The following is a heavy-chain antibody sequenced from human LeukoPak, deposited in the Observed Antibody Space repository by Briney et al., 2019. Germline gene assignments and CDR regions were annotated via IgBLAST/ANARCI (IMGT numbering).Heavy chain of an antibody. CDR2: IYYSGST. CDR3: ARESRSWLVKGSYYYMDV. Sequence: SETLSLTCTVSGGSISSSSYYWGWIRQPPGKGLEWIGSIYYSGSTYYNSSLKSRVPISVDTSKNRFSLKLSSVTAADTAVYYCARESRSWLVKGSYYYMDVWGKGTTVTVSS. J-gene: IGHJ6*03. D-gene: IGHD6-19*01. V-gene: IGHV4-39*07. CDR1: GGSISSSSYY.